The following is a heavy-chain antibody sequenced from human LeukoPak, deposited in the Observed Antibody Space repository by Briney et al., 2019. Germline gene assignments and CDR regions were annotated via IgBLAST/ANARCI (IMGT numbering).Heavy chain of an antibody. CDR1: GGSISSGSYY. Sequence: PSETLSLTCTVSGGSISSGSYYWSWIRQPAGKGLEWIGRIYTSGSTNYNPSLKSQVTISVDTSKNQFSLKLSSVTAADTAVYYCARSLWFGELLPDYWGQGTLVTVSS. D-gene: IGHD3-10*01. CDR2: IYTSGST. V-gene: IGHV4-61*02. J-gene: IGHJ4*02. CDR3: ARSLWFGELLPDY.